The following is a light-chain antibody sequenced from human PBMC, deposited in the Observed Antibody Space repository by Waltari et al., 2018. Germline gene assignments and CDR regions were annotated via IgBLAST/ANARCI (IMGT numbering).Light chain of an antibody. V-gene: IGKV3-11*01. CDR1: QSVSRY. CDR2: DAS. CDR3: QQRSNWPPLT. Sequence: EIVLTQSPATLSLSPGARATLSCRASQSVSRYLAWYQQKPGQAPRLPIYDASNRATGIPARFSGSGSGTDFTLTISSLEPEDFAVYYCQQRSNWPPLTFGGGTKVEIK. J-gene: IGKJ4*01.